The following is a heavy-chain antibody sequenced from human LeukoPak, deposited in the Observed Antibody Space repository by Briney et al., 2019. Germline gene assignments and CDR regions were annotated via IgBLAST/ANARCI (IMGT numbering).Heavy chain of an antibody. CDR1: GFIFSTSW. CDR2: MNGDGRDT. D-gene: IGHD1-14*01. J-gene: IGHJ6*03. V-gene: IGHV3-74*01. Sequence: GGSLRLSCAASGFIFSTSWMHWVRQAPGKGLVWVSIMNGDGRDTRYADSVKGRFTISRDNAKNTLHLQMNSLRADDTAMYYCVKAGQGYMDVWGKGTTVIVSS. CDR3: VKAGQGYMDV.